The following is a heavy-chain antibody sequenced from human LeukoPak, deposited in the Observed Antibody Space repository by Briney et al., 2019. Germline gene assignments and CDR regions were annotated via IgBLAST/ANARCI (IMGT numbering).Heavy chain of an antibody. D-gene: IGHD6-19*01. V-gene: IGHV1-8*01. CDR3: TRGPSYHSKWVGGMWFDP. CDR1: GYTFISYE. CDR2: MNPKSGNT. J-gene: IGHJ5*02. Sequence: ASVKVSCKASGYTFISYEIHWVRQATGQGLEWMGWMNPKSGNTGHAQRFQGRVTMTRNTSISTAYMELSSLTSEDTAMYYCTRGPSYHSKWVGGMWFDPWGQGTLVSVSS.